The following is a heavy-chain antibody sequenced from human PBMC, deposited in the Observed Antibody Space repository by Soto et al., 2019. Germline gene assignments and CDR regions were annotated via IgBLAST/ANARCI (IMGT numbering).Heavy chain of an antibody. J-gene: IGHJ6*02. CDR2: INHSGST. V-gene: IGHV4-34*01. CDR3: ARGFSDATYYYYGMDV. D-gene: IGHD6-25*01. CDR1: GGSFSGYY. Sequence: SSETLSLTCAVYGGSFSGYYWSWIRQPQGKGLEWIGEINHSGSTNYNPSLKSRVTISVDTSKNQFSLKLSSVTAADTAVYYCARGFSDATYYYYGMDVWGQGTTVTVSS.